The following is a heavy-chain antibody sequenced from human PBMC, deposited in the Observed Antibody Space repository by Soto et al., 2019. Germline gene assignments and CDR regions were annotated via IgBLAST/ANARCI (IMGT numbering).Heavy chain of an antibody. CDR2: IWYDGSNK. J-gene: IGHJ6*02. D-gene: IGHD2-15*01. V-gene: IGHV3-33*01. CDR1: GFTFSSYG. Sequence: GGSLRLSCAASGFTFSSYGMHWVRQAPGKGLEWVAVIWYDGSNKYYADSVKGRFTISRDNSKNTLYLQMNSLRAEDTAVYYCARETHIVVVVAATPSSDYYGMDVWGQGTTVTVSS. CDR3: ARETHIVVVVAATPSSDYYGMDV.